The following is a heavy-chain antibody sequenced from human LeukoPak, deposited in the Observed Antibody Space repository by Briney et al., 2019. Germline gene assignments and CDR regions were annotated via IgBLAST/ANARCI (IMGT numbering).Heavy chain of an antibody. V-gene: IGHV3-23*01. D-gene: IGHD3-22*01. J-gene: IGHJ4*02. Sequence: GGSLRLSCAASGFTFSSYAMNWVRQAPGKGLGWVSGISGSGGSTYYADSVKGRLTISRDNSKNTLYLQMNRLRAEDTAVYYCANGFYDGSGYYYEYFDYWGQGTLVTVSS. CDR3: ANGFYDGSGYYYEYFDY. CDR1: GFTFSSYA. CDR2: ISGSGGST.